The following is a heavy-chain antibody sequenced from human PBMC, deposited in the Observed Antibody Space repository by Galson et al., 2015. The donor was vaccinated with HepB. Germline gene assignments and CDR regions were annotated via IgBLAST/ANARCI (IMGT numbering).Heavy chain of an antibody. Sequence: SLRLSCAASGFTFSSYSMNWVRQAPGKGLEWVSYISSSSSTIYYADSVKGRFTVSRDNAKNSLYLQMNSLRDEDTAVYYCARDYFGYSGSYFLSDNWFDPWGQGTLVTVSS. CDR2: ISSSSSTI. CDR3: ARDYFGYSGSYFLSDNWFDP. D-gene: IGHD1-26*01. J-gene: IGHJ5*02. CDR1: GFTFSSYS. V-gene: IGHV3-48*02.